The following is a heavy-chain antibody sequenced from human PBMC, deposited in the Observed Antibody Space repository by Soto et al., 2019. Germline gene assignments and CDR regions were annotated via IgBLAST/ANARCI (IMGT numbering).Heavy chain of an antibody. J-gene: IGHJ5*02. Sequence: QLQLLEPGPGLVKASETLSLTCNVSGGSISTSRSYWAWIRKPPGKGLEWLANIFYSGITYYNPSLASPDTVAVEPSKNEFSLSFRTVTAADTAVYYCARQPTTGDTDLWFDPWGQGTLVTVS. D-gene: IGHD2-21*01. V-gene: IGHV4-39*01. CDR3: ARQPTTGDTDLWFDP. CDR2: IFYSGIT. CDR1: GGSISTSRSY.